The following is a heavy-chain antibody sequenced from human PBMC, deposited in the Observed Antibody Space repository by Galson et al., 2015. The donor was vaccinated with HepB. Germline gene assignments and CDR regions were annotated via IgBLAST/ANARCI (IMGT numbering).Heavy chain of an antibody. CDR2: ISYDGSNK. CDR3: ARQGLLGNYYYYGMDV. Sequence: SLRLSCAASGFTFSSYAMHWVRQAPGKGLEWVAVISYDGSNKYYADSVKGRFTISRDNSKNTLYLQMNSLRAEDTAVYYCARQGLLGNYYYYGMDVWGQGTTVTVSS. J-gene: IGHJ6*02. V-gene: IGHV3-30-3*01. CDR1: GFTFSSYA. D-gene: IGHD3-10*01.